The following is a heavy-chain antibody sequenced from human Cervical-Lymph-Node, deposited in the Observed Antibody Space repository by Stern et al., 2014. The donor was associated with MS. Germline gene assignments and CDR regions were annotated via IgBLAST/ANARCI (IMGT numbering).Heavy chain of an antibody. Sequence: QVQLEESGAEVTKPGSSVKVSCKASGGTFSKFPSSWVRQAPGQGLEWMGGIFPVFGTPTYAQEFRGRVTITADFSTSTVYMELSSLRSDDTAVYYCALSSETSDRWYSLGYDLWGQGTLVTVSS. CDR3: ALSSETSDRWYSLGYDL. J-gene: IGHJ5*02. CDR2: IFPVFGTP. D-gene: IGHD6-13*01. V-gene: IGHV1-69*01. CDR1: GGTFSKFP.